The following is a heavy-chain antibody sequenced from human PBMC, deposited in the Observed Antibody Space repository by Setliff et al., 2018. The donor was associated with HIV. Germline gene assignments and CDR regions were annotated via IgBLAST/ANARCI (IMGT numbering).Heavy chain of an antibody. V-gene: IGHV1-3*01. D-gene: IGHD2-2*01. CDR3: ARDEYAFDF. CDR2: INAGNGNT. Sequence: ASVKVSCKASGCTFTSYTMHWVRQAPGQRLEWMGWINAGNGNTRYSQKFQGRVTMSRDTSASRAYMELSSLRSEDTAVYYCARDEYAFDFWGQGTLVTVSS. CDR1: GCTFTSYT. J-gene: IGHJ4*02.